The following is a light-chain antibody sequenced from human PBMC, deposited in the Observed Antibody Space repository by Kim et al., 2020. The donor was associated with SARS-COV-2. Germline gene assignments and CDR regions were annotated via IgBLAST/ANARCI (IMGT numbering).Light chain of an antibody. Sequence: GQRVTISCSGSSSNIGNNYVSWYQQLPGTAPKVVIYDNTKRPSGIPDRFSGSKSGTSATLGITGLQTGDEADYYCGTWDSSLSGCVFGAGTKVTVL. V-gene: IGLV1-51*01. CDR1: SSNIGNNY. J-gene: IGLJ1*01. CDR3: GTWDSSLSGCV. CDR2: DNT.